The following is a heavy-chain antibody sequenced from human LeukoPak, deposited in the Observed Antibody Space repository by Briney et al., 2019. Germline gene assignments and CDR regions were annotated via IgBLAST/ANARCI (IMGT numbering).Heavy chain of an antibody. J-gene: IGHJ4*02. CDR2: INHSGST. V-gene: IGHV4-34*01. D-gene: IGHD6-13*01. CDR3: ARRGSSSWYWEYYFDY. Sequence: SETLSLTCAVYGGSFSGYYWSWIRQPPGKGLEWIGEINHSGSTNYNPSLKSRVTISVDTSKNQFSLKLSSVTAADTAVYYCARRGSSSWYWEYYFDYWGQGTLVTVSS. CDR1: GGSFSGYY.